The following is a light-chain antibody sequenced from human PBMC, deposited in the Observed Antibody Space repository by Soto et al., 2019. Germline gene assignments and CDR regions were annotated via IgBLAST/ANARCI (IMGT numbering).Light chain of an antibody. Sequence: DIQMTQSPSSLSASVGDRVTITCRASQSNSSYLNWYQQKPGKAPKLLIYAASSLQSGVPSRFSGSGSGTDFTLTISSLQPEDFATYYCQQSYSTPQPFGQGTKLEIK. J-gene: IGKJ2*01. CDR3: QQSYSTPQP. CDR2: AAS. V-gene: IGKV1-39*01. CDR1: QSNSSY.